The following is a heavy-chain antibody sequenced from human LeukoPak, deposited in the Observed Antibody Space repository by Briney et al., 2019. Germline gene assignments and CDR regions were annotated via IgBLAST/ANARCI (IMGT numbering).Heavy chain of an antibody. CDR2: IYYRGST. J-gene: IGHJ4*02. Sequence: PSETLSLTCTVSGGSVSSGSYYWSWIRQPPGQGLEWIGYIYYRGSTNYNPSLKSRVTISVDTSKNQFSLKLSSVTAADTAVYYCASRYYYGSGSYSHWGQGTLVTVSS. CDR3: ASRYYYGSGSYSH. CDR1: GGSVSSGSYY. V-gene: IGHV4-61*01. D-gene: IGHD3-10*01.